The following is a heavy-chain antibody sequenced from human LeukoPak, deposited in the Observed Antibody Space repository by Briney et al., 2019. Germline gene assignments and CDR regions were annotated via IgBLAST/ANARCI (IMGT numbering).Heavy chain of an antibody. CDR1: GGSISSYY. D-gene: IGHD1-26*01. V-gene: IGHV4-59*01. J-gene: IGHJ4*02. Sequence: PSETLSLTCTVSGGSISSYYWSWIRQPPGKGLEWIGYIYYSGSTNYNPSLKSRVTISVDTSKNQFSLKLSSVTAADTAVYYCPSSSAEYFDYWGQGTLVTVSS. CDR2: IYYSGST. CDR3: PSSSAEYFDY.